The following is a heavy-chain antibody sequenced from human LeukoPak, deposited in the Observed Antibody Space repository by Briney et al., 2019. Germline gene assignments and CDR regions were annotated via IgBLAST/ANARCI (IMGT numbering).Heavy chain of an antibody. CDR1: GYTFIENY. J-gene: IGHJ4*02. CDR3: ARGKSGYSP. CDR2: INPHTGAA. V-gene: IGHV1-2*02. Sequence: ALVKVSCKVSGYTFIENYIHWVRQAPGQGLEWMGLINPHTGAANYSQKFQGRVTMTRDTSISTAYMHLTRLKFDDTAVYYCARGKSGYSPWGQGTPVTVSS. D-gene: IGHD3-3*01.